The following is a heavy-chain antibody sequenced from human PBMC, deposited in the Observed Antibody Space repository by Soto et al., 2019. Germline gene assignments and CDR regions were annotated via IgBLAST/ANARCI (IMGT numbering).Heavy chain of an antibody. CDR3: ARVGAVGIYYSDY. J-gene: IGHJ4*02. D-gene: IGHD6-13*01. V-gene: IGHV3-11*01. Sequence: QVQLVESGGGLVKPGGSLRLSCAASGFTFSDYYMAWIRQAPGRGLEWISYISGSTTGIYYADSVKGRFTISRDNAKTSLYLQMSSLRAEDTAVYYCARVGAVGIYYSDYWGQGTLITVSS. CDR1: GFTFSDYY. CDR2: ISGSTTGI.